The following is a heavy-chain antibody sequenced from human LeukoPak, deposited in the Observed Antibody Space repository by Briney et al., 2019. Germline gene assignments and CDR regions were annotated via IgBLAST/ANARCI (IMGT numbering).Heavy chain of an antibody. CDR3: ARVAMVRGVGIEGFDY. D-gene: IGHD3-10*01. CDR1: GYTFTSYD. V-gene: IGHV1-8*01. Sequence: GASVKVSCKASGYTFTSYDINWVRQATGQGLEWMGWVNPNGGNTGYAQKFQGRVTMTRNTSISTAYMELSSLRSDDTAVYYCARVAMVRGVGIEGFDYWGQGTLVTVSS. J-gene: IGHJ4*02. CDR2: VNPNGGNT.